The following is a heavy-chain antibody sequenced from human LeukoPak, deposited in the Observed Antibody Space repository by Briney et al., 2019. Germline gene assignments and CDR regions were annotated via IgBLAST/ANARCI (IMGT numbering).Heavy chain of an antibody. J-gene: IGHJ5*02. V-gene: IGHV4-30-4*08. CDR3: ARGRDYDILTGTLNWFDP. Sequence: SQTLSLTCTVPGGSISSGDYYWSWIRQPPGKGLEWIGYIYYSGSTYYNPSLKSRVTISVDTSKNQFSLKLSSVTAADTAVYYCARGRDYDILTGTLNWFDPWGQGTLVTVSS. D-gene: IGHD3-9*01. CDR2: IYYSGST. CDR1: GGSISSGDYY.